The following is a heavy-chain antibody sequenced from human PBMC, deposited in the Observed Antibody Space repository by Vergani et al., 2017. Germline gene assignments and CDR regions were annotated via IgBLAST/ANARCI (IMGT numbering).Heavy chain of an antibody. CDR3: ASRIGVGYCTNGVCYPFDY. CDR2: ISYDGSNK. CDR1: GFSFRSYA. Sequence: QVQLVESGGGVVQPGRSLRLSCAASGFSFRSYAMHWVRQAPGKGLEWVAVISYDGSNKYYADSVKGRIIISRDNSKNTLYLQMNSLRAEDTAVYYCASRIGVGYCTNGVCYPFDYWGQGTLVTVSS. D-gene: IGHD2-8*01. V-gene: IGHV3-30-3*01. J-gene: IGHJ4*02.